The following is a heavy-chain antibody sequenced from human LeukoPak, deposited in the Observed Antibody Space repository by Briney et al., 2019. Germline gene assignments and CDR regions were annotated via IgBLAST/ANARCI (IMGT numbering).Heavy chain of an antibody. J-gene: IGHJ4*02. CDR1: GGTISSYA. V-gene: IGHV1-69*13. Sequence: ASVKVSCKASGGTISSYAISWVRQAPGQGLEWMGGIIPIFGTANYAQKFQGRVTITADESTSTAYMELSSLRVEDTAVYYCAKFSPPSGGSSGWNWVIDYWGQGTLVTVSS. D-gene: IGHD6-25*01. CDR3: AKFSPPSGGSSGWNWVIDY. CDR2: IIPIFGTA.